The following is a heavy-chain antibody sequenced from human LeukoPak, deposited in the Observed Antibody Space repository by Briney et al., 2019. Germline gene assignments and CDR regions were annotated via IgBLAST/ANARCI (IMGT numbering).Heavy chain of an antibody. D-gene: IGHD6-19*01. V-gene: IGHV1-3*01. J-gene: IGHJ4*02. CDR3: ARGQYSSGWYGIDY. Sequence: APVKVSCKAPGYTFTSYAMHWVRQAPGQRLEWMGWINAGNGNTKYSQKFQGRVTITRDTSAGTAYMELSSLRSEVTAVYYCARGQYSSGWYGIDYWGQGTLVTVSS. CDR1: GYTFTSYA. CDR2: INAGNGNT.